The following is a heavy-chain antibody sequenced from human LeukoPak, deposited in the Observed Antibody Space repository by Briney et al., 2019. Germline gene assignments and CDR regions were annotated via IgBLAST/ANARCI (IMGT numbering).Heavy chain of an antibody. V-gene: IGHV4-59*08. D-gene: IGHD3-10*01. J-gene: IGHJ5*02. CDR1: GGSMSTYY. Sequence: SETLSLTCTVSGGSMSTYYWSWIRQPPEKGLEWIGYIYYSGSTNYNPSPKSRVTISVDTSKNQFSLKLSSVTAADTAVYYCARHKHRSYGSGIDWFDPWGQGTLVTVSS. CDR3: ARHKHRSYGSGIDWFDP. CDR2: IYYSGST.